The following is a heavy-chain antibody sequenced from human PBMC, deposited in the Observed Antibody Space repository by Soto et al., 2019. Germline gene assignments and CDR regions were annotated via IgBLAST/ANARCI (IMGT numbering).Heavy chain of an antibody. CDR1: GGTFSSYA. CDR2: IIPIVGTA. D-gene: IGHD3-22*01. J-gene: IGHJ3*02. Sequence: QVQLVQSGAEVKKPGSSVKVSCTASGGTFSSYAISWVRQAPGEVLEWMGGIIPIVGTANYAQKFHGRVTITADESTNTAYMELRRLRSEETSVYYCESPTRSGYYRNACDSWGQGTMVTASS. CDR3: ESPTRSGYYRNACDS. V-gene: IGHV1-69*12.